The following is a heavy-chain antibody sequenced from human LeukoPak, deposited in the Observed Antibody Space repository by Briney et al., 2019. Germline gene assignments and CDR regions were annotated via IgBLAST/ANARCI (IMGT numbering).Heavy chain of an antibody. J-gene: IGHJ3*02. Sequence: ASVKVSCKASGYTFTSYGISWARQAPGQGLEWMGWISAYNGNTNYAQKLQGRVTMTTDTSTSTAYMELRSLRSDDTAVYYCATQSSGWYLEEGFDIWGQGTMVTVSS. CDR2: ISAYNGNT. D-gene: IGHD6-19*01. CDR1: GYTFTSYG. CDR3: ATQSSGWYLEEGFDI. V-gene: IGHV1-18*01.